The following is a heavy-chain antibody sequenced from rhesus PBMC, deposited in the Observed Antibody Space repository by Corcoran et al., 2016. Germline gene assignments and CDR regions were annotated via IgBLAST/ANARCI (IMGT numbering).Heavy chain of an antibody. CDR3: ARLYSGSRLEKLGLDS. D-gene: IGHD6-25*01. CDR1: GGSISSNY. J-gene: IGHJ6*01. Sequence: QLQLQESGPGLVKPSETLSLTCAVSGGSISSNYWSWIRQPPGKGRGWIGRFSGSGGGNDSNPSLKSRVTISTDTSKNQFSLKLSSVTAADTAVYYCARLYSGSRLEKLGLDSWGQGVVVTVSS. CDR2: FSGSGGGN. V-gene: IGHV4-173*01.